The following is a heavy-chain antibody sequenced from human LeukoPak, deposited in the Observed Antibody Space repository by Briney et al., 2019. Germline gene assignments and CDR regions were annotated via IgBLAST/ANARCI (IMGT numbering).Heavy chain of an antibody. CDR1: GFTFSNAW. CDR3: ARDPFVVVPAAMDY. V-gene: IGHV3-33*08. Sequence: GSLRLSCAASGFTFSNAWMSWVRQAPGKGLEWVAVIWYDGSNKYYADSVKGRFTISRDNSKNTLYLQMNSLRAEDTAVYYCARDPFVVVPAAMDYWGQGTLVTVSS. CDR2: IWYDGSNK. J-gene: IGHJ4*02. D-gene: IGHD2-2*01.